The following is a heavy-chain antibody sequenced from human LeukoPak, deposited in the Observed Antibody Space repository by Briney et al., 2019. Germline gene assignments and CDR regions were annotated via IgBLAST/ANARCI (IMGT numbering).Heavy chain of an antibody. CDR2: INQDGSVI. V-gene: IGHV3-7*01. Sequence: GGSLRLSCAVPGVYWMSWVRQAPGKGLEWVANINQDGSVIYYVDSVKGRFTISRDNAKNSLYLQMNSLRVEDTGVYYCATSSGAPGNMWGQGTLVTVSS. CDR3: ATSSGAPGNM. J-gene: IGHJ4*02. CDR1: GVYW. D-gene: IGHD2-8*02.